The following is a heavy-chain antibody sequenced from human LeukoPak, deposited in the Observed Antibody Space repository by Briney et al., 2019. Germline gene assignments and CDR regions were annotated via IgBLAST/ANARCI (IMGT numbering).Heavy chain of an antibody. CDR3: ARDRFPYSSGLNFDY. CDR1: GYTFTSYG. D-gene: IGHD6-19*01. Sequence: AASVKVSCKASGYTFTSYGISWVRQAPGQGLEWMGWISAYNGNTNYAQKLQGRVTMTTDTSTSTAYMELRSLRSDDTAVYYCARDRFPYSSGLNFDYWGQGTLVTVSS. CDR2: ISAYNGNT. V-gene: IGHV1-18*01. J-gene: IGHJ4*02.